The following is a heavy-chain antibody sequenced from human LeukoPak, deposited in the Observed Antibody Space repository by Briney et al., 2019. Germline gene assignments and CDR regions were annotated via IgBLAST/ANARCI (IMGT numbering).Heavy chain of an antibody. CDR1: GGSISSYY. J-gene: IGHJ4*02. V-gene: IGHV4-59*12. CDR2: IYYSGST. CDR3: ARGSFWSGYSCDY. D-gene: IGHD3-3*01. Sequence: PSETLPLTCTVSGGSISSYYWSWIRQPPGKGLEWIGYIYYSGSTNYNPSLKSRVTISVDTSKNQFSLKLSSVTAADTAVYYCARGSFWSGYSCDYWGQGTLVTISS.